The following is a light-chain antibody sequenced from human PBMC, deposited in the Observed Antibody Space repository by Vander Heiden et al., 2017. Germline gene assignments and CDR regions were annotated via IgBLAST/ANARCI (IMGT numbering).Light chain of an antibody. J-gene: IGLJ1*01. CDR2: DNS. CDR3: GTWDSSQTAGV. Sequence: QSVLTQPPSVSAAPGQKVTTSCPGSSPNIGNNYVSWYQQLPGTAPKLLIYDNSKRPSGIPDRFAGSKSGTSATLDITGLQTGDEADYYCGTWDSSQTAGVFGTGTKVTVL. V-gene: IGLV1-51*01. CDR1: SPNIGNNY.